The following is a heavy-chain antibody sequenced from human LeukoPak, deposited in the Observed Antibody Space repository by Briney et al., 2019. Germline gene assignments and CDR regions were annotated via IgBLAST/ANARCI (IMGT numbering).Heavy chain of an antibody. CDR1: GFTVSSNY. CDR2: IYSGGST. CDR3: ARVGGVVPAAWAYYYYYMDV. J-gene: IGHJ6*03. D-gene: IGHD2-2*01. Sequence: GGSLRLSCAASGFTVSSNYMSWVRQAPGKGLEWVSVIYSGGSTYYADSVKGRFTISRDNSKNTLYLQMNSLRAEDTAVYYCARVGGVVPAAWAYYYYYMDVWGKGTTVTVSS. V-gene: IGHV3-53*01.